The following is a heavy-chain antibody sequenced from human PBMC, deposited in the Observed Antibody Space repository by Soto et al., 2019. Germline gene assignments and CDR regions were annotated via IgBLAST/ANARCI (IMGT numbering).Heavy chain of an antibody. V-gene: IGHV3-20*04. D-gene: IGHD6-6*01. J-gene: IGHJ6*02. CDR1: GIAFGDYG. CDR3: ARGEYTSRRGFDV. Sequence: EVQLAESGGGVARPGGSRRLSCAASGIAFGDYGMPWVRRVPGKGLEGVAGISWNGDNTGYADFAKGRFTISRDNSKKSLLLEMNSLRVEDTAFYYCARGEYTSRRGFDVWGQGTPVTVSS. CDR2: ISWNGDNT.